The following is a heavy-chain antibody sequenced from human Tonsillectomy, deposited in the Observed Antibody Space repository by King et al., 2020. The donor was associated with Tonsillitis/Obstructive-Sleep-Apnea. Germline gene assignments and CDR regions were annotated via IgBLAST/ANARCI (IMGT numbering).Heavy chain of an antibody. CDR3: ARDSHPYCTHGVCPTWYYYMDV. D-gene: IGHD2-8*01. CDR1: GFTFSSYG. Sequence: HVQLVESGGGVVQPGRSLRLSCAASGFTFSSYGMHWVRQAPGKGLEWVAVIWYDGSNKYYADSVKGRFTISRDNSKNTLYLQMNSLRAEDTAVYYCARDSHPYCTHGVCPTWYYYMDVWGKGTTVTVSS. J-gene: IGHJ6*03. V-gene: IGHV3-33*01. CDR2: IWYDGSNK.